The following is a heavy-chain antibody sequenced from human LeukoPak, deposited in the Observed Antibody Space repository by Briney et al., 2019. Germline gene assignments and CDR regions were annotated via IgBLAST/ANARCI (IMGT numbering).Heavy chain of an antibody. Sequence: GRSVRLSCAASGFTFSSYGMHWARQAPGKGLEWVAIIWYDGSNKYSADSVKGRFTIWRDNSKNTLYLQMNSLRAEDTAVYYCAREFLGYCSGGICYFGAIDLWGRGTIDRVSS. D-gene: IGHD2-15*01. CDR1: GFTFSSYG. J-gene: IGHJ3*01. CDR2: IWYDGSNK. CDR3: AREFLGYCSGGICYFGAIDL. V-gene: IGHV3-33*01.